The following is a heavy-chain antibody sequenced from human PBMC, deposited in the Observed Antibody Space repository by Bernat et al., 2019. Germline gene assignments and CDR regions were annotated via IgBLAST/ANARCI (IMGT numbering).Heavy chain of an antibody. Sequence: EVQLVESGGGLVQPGGSLRLSCAASGFTFSSYWMHWVRQAPGKGLVWVSRINSDGSSTSYADSGKDRFTISRDNAKNTLYLQMNSLRAEDTAVYYCARGDYGGDTFFDYWGQGTLVTVSS. CDR3: ARGDYGGDTFFDY. CDR1: GFTFSSYW. CDR2: INSDGSST. J-gene: IGHJ4*02. D-gene: IGHD4/OR15-4a*01. V-gene: IGHV3-74*01.